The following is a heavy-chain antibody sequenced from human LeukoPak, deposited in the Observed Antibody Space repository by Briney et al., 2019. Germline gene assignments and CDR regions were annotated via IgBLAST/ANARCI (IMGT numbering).Heavy chain of an antibody. D-gene: IGHD3-10*01. CDR3: TTGFYGSERH. CDR2: IKSKTDGGTT. V-gene: IGHV3-15*01. J-gene: IGHJ4*02. CDR1: GFNFNYAW. Sequence: PGGSLRLSCAASGFNFNYAWMSWVRQAPGKGLEWVGRIKSKTDGGTTDYGAPVKGRFTISRDDSKNTVYLQMNTLKTEDTAVYFCTTGFYGSERHWGQGTLVTASS.